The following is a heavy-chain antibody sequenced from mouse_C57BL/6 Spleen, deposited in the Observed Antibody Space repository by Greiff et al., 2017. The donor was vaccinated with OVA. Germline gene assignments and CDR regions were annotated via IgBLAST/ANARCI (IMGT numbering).Heavy chain of an antibody. D-gene: IGHD2-3*01. CDR3: ARSYDGPYAMDY. Sequence: QVQLQQSGPELVKPGASVKISCKASGYSFTSYYIHWVKQRPGQGLEWIGWIYPGSGNTKYNEKFKGKATLTADTSSSTAYMQLSSLTSEDSAVYYCARSYDGPYAMDYWGQGTSVTVSS. V-gene: IGHV1-66*01. J-gene: IGHJ4*01. CDR1: GYSFTSYY. CDR2: IYPGSGNT.